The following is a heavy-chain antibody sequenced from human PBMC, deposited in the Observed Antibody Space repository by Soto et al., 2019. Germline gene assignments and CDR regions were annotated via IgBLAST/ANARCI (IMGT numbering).Heavy chain of an antibody. CDR3: ARESITMVRGPLDV. D-gene: IGHD3-10*01. CDR1: GFTFSSYS. CDR2: ISSSSSYI. V-gene: IGHV3-21*01. J-gene: IGHJ6*04. Sequence: EVQLVESGGGLVKPGGSLRLSCAASGFTFSSYSMNWVRQAPGKGLEWVSSISSSSSYIYYADSVKGRFTISRDNAKNSLYLQMNSLRAEDTAVYYCARESITMVRGPLDVWGKGTTVTVSS.